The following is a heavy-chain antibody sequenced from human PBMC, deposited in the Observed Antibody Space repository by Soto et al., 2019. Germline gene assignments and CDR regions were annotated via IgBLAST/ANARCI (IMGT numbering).Heavy chain of an antibody. CDR1: GFSFSNAC. CDR2: IKSKTDGGTT. V-gene: IGHV3-15*01. D-gene: IGHD3-3*01. J-gene: IGHJ4*02. Sequence: PGGALRLPCAASGFSFSNACMSWGRQAPGKELEWVGRIKSKTDGGTTDYAASVKGRFTISRDDSKNTLYLQMNSLKTEDTAVYYCTTESGITIFGVVTHDYWGQGTLVTVS. CDR3: TTESGITIFGVVTHDY.